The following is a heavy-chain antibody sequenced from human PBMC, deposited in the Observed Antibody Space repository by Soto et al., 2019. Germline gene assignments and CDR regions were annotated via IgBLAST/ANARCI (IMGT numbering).Heavy chain of an antibody. V-gene: IGHV3-21*01. J-gene: IGHJ5*02. D-gene: IGHD2-15*01. CDR1: GFTCSSYS. Sequence: GGSLRLSCAASGFTCSSYSMNWVRQAPGKGLEWVSSISSSSSYIYYADSVKGRFTISRDNAKNSLYLQMNSLRAEDTAVYYCARLLRGGKGGFDPWGQGTLVTVSS. CDR2: ISSSSSYI. CDR3: ARLLRGGKGGFDP.